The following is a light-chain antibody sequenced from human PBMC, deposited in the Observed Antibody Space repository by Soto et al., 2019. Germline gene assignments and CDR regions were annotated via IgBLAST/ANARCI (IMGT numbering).Light chain of an antibody. CDR2: EVT. J-gene: IGLJ2*01. Sequence: QSVLTQPPSASGSPGQSVTISCTGTSSDVGGYNFVSWYQHHPGEGPKLMIYEVTKRPSGVPDRFSGSKSGNTASLTISGLQTEDEADYYCSSYAGSNILFGGGTKITVL. V-gene: IGLV2-8*01. CDR3: SSYAGSNIL. CDR1: SSDVGGYNF.